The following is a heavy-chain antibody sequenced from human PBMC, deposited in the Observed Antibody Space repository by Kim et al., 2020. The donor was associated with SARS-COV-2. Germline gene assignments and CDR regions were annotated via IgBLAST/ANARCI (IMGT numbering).Heavy chain of an antibody. J-gene: IGHJ4*02. CDR1: GGPISSSSYY. V-gene: IGHV4-39*01. CDR3: ARHTFPLLRTPGGFDS. Sequence: SETLSLTCTVSGGPISSSSYYWGWIRQPPGKGLEWIGSIYYSGSTYYNPSLKSRVTISVDTSKNQFSLKLSSLTAADTAVYYCARHTFPLLRTPGGFDSWGQGTLVTVSS. CDR2: IYYSGST. D-gene: IGHD3-16*01.